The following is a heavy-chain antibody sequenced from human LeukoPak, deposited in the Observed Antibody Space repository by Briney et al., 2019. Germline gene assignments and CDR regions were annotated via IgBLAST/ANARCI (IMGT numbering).Heavy chain of an antibody. Sequence: GGSLRLSCAASGFTFSSIAMSWVRQAPGKGLEWVSALSGSGGNTYYADSVKGRFTISRDNSKNTLYLQMNSLRAEDTAKYYCAKVASLCTSTSCVRGGFDYWGQGTLVTVSS. D-gene: IGHD2-2*01. CDR3: AKVASLCTSTSCVRGGFDY. V-gene: IGHV3-23*01. CDR2: LSGSGGNT. J-gene: IGHJ4*02. CDR1: GFTFSSIA.